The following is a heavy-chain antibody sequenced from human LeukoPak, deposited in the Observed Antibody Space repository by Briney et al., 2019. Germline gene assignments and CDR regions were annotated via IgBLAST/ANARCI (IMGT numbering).Heavy chain of an antibody. CDR3: ARVDTIFGVVIPYFDY. V-gene: IGHV4-59*01. Sequence: PSETLSLTCTVSGGSISSYYWSWIRQPPGKGLEWIGYIYYSGSTNYNPSLKSRVTISVDTSKNQFSLKLSFVTAADTAVYYCARVDTIFGVVIPYFDYWGQGTLVTVSS. CDR1: GGSISSYY. J-gene: IGHJ4*02. CDR2: IYYSGST. D-gene: IGHD3-3*01.